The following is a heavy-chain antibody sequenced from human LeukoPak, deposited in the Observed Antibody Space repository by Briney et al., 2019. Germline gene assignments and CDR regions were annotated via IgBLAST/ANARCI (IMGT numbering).Heavy chain of an antibody. J-gene: IGHJ4*02. CDR2: INHSGST. CDR1: GGSFSGYY. CDR3: ARGPKGRFLEWLSLPFDY. Sequence: SETLSLTCAVYGGSFSGYYWSWIRQPPGKGLEWIGEINHSGSTNYNPPLKSRVTISVDTSKNQFSLKLSSVTAADTAVYYCARGPKGRFLEWLSLPFDYWGQGTLVIVSS. V-gene: IGHV4-34*01. D-gene: IGHD3-3*01.